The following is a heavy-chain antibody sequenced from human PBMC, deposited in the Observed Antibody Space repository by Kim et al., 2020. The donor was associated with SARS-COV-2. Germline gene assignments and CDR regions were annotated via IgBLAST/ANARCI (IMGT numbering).Heavy chain of an antibody. D-gene: IGHD1-26*01. V-gene: IGHV3-23*01. J-gene: IGHJ1*01. CDR3: AKKHGGTYPFEH. Sequence: GGSLRLSCAASGFGFRDYAMTWVRQAPGKGLETVSGINDDGAITYYAESVKGRFTISRDNSKNSLFLQMNSLRVEDTAIYFCAKKHGGTYPFEHWGQGTQVTVSS. CDR2: INDDGAIT. CDR1: GFGFRDYA.